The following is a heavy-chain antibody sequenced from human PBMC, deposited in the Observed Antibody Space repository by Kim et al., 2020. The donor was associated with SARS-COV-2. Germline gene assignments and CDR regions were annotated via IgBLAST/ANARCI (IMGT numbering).Heavy chain of an antibody. CDR2: INHSGST. V-gene: IGHV4-34*01. J-gene: IGHJ3*02. D-gene: IGHD3-22*01. Sequence: SETLSLTCAVYGGSFSGYYWSWIRQPPGKGLEWIGEINHSGSTNYNPSLKSRVTISVDTSKNQFSLKLSSVTAADTAVYYCARAQYYYDSSGYYPTDAFDIWGQGTMVTVSS. CDR3: ARAQYYYDSSGYYPTDAFDI. CDR1: GGSFSGYY.